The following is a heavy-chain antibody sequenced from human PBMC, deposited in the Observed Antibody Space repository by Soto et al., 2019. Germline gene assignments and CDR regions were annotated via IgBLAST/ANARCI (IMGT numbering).Heavy chain of an antibody. CDR2: ISYDGNNK. J-gene: IGHJ5*02. D-gene: IGHD4-17*01. CDR3: AKDLLLTTITTVGA. CDR1: GFIFSTYG. V-gene: IGHV3-30*18. Sequence: QVQLVESGGGVVQPGRSLRLSCAASGFIFSTYGMHWVRQAPGKGLEWLSVISYDGNNKYYADSVKGRFTISRDNSKNTLWLQMDSLITEDTAVYYCAKDLLLTTITTVGAWGQGTLVTVSS.